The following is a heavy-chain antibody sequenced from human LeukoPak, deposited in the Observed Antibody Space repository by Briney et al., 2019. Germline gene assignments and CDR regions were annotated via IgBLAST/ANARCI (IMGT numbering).Heavy chain of an antibody. D-gene: IGHD2-21*02. Sequence: GGSLRLSCAASGFTFSTYSMNWVRQAPGKGLEWVSSISSGSSYIYYADFVQGRFTISRDNSKNTLYLQMNSLRAEDTAVYYCAKDFWAIVVTAPLGYWGQGTLVTVSS. V-gene: IGHV3-21*01. CDR1: GFTFSTYS. CDR2: ISSGSSYI. CDR3: AKDFWAIVVTAPLGY. J-gene: IGHJ4*02.